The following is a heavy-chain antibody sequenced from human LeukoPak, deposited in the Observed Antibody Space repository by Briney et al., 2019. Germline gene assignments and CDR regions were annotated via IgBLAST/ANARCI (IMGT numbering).Heavy chain of an antibody. J-gene: IGHJ4*02. Sequence: GASVKVSCKASGGTFSSYAISWVRQAPGQGLERMGGIIPIFGTANYAQKFQGRVTITADESTSTAYMELSSLRSDDTAVYYCARDAEWELDFDYWGQGTLVTVSS. CDR2: IIPIFGTA. V-gene: IGHV1-69*01. CDR1: GGTFSSYA. D-gene: IGHD1-26*01. CDR3: ARDAEWELDFDY.